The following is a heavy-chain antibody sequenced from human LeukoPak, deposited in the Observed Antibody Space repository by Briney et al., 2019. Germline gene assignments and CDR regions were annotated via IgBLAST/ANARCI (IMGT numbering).Heavy chain of an antibody. J-gene: IGHJ4*02. V-gene: IGHV3-30*03. CDR2: ISYDGSNK. Sequence: GRSLRLSCAASGFTFSSYGMHWVRQAPGKGLEWVAVISYDGSNKYYADSVKGRFTISRDNSKNTLYLQMNSLRAEDTAVYYCARLRGYSYGYLDYWGQGTLVTVSS. CDR3: ARLRGYSYGYLDY. CDR1: GFTFSSYG. D-gene: IGHD5-18*01.